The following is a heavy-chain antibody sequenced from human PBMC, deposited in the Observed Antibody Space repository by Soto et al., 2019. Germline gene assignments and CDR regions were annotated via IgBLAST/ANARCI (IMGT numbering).Heavy chain of an antibody. CDR3: ARDWHPRFDP. CDR1: GYSFSSYG. J-gene: IGHJ5*02. Sequence: EASVKVSCKASGYSFSSYGITWVRQAPGQGLEWMGWFSLSSGETNYAQKFQGRFTVTTDTSTTTTYLELRSLKFDDTAVYYCARDWHPRFDPWGPGTLVTVSS. V-gene: IGHV1-18*01. CDR2: FSLSSGET.